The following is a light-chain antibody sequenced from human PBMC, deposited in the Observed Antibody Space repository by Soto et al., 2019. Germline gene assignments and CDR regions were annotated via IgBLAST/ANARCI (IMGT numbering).Light chain of an antibody. CDR1: QTISSW. J-gene: IGKJ1*01. CDR2: KAS. V-gene: IGKV1-5*03. CDR3: QQYKTFWT. Sequence: DIQMTQSPSTLSGSVGDRVTITCRASQTISSWLAWYQQKPGKAPKLLIYKASILQSGVSSRFSGGGSGTEFTLTISSLQPDDFATYYCQQYKTFWTFGPGTKVDIK.